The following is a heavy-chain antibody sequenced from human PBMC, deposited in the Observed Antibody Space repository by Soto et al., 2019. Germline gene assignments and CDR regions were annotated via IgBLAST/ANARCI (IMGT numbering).Heavy chain of an antibody. V-gene: IGHV3-30-3*01. CDR3: ARRIAAATENWFDP. CDR1: GFTFSSYA. J-gene: IGHJ5*02. Sequence: GGSLRLSCAASGFTFSSYAMHWVRQAPGKGLEWVAVISYDGSNKYYADSVKGRFTISRDNSKNTLYLQMNSLRAEDTAVYYCARRIAAATENWFDPWGQGTLVTVSS. CDR2: ISYDGSNK. D-gene: IGHD6-13*01.